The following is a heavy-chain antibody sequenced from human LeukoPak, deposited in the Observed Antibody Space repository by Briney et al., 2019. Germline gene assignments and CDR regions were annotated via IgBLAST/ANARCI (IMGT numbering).Heavy chain of an antibody. V-gene: IGHV1-18*01. J-gene: IGHJ6*02. D-gene: IGHD3-22*01. Sequence: ASVKVSCKASGYTFTSYGISWVRQAPGQGLEWMGWISAYNGNTNYAQKLQGRVTMTTDTSTSTAYMELRSLRSDDTAVYYCATLTYYYDSSGYPRYYYGMDVWGQGTTVTVSS. CDR3: ATLTYYYDSSGYPRYYYGMDV. CDR2: ISAYNGNT. CDR1: GYTFTSYG.